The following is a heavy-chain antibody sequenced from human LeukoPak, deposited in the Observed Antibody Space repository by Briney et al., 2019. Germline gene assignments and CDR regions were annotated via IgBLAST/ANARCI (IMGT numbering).Heavy chain of an antibody. CDR3: AKASDCSSTSCRSPGLDY. J-gene: IGHJ4*02. CDR1: GFTFDDCA. CDR2: ISWSGGNI. Sequence: PGGSLRLSCAASGFTFDDCAIHWVRQALGKGLEWVSGISWSGGNIGYADSVKGRFTISRDNAKNSLYLQMNSLRAEDAALYYCAKASDCSSTSCRSPGLDYWGQGTLVTVSS. D-gene: IGHD2-2*01. V-gene: IGHV3-9*01.